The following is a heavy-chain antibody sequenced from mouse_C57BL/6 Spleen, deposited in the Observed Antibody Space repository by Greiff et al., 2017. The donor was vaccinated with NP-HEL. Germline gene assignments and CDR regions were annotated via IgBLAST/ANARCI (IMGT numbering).Heavy chain of an antibody. CDR2: INPSTGGT. Sequence: VQLQQSGPELVKPGASVKISCKASGYSFTGYYMHWVKQSSEKSLEWIGEINPSTGGTSYNQKFKGKATLTVDKSSSTAYMQLKSLTSEDSAVYSCARMTSDYDNAMDYWGQGTSVTVSS. V-gene: IGHV1-43*01. D-gene: IGHD2-4*01. J-gene: IGHJ4*01. CDR3: ARMTSDYDNAMDY. CDR1: GYSFTGYY.